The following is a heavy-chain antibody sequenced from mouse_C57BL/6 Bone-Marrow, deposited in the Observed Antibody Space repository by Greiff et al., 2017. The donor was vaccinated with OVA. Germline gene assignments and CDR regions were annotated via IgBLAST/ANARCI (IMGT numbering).Heavy chain of an antibody. CDR2: IYPGDGDT. D-gene: IGHD3-1*01. V-gene: IGHV1-82*01. CDR1: GYAFSSSW. CDR3: ARNGPPHYYAMDY. Sequence: QVQLKQSGPELVKPGASVKISCKASGYAFSSSWMNWVKQRPGKGLEWIGRIYPGDGDTNYNGKFKGKATLTADKSSSTAYMQLSSLTSEDSAVYFCARNGPPHYYAMDYWGQGTSVTVSS. J-gene: IGHJ4*01.